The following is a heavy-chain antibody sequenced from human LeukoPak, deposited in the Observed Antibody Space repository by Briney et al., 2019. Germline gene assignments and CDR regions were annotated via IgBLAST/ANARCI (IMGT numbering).Heavy chain of an antibody. V-gene: IGHV4-34*01. Sequence: PSETLSLTCAVYGGSFSGYYWSWIRQPPGKGLEWIGEINHSGSTNYNPSLKSRVTISVDTSKNQFSLKLSSVTAADTAVYYCARRGADRRYDGLYVWGQGTTVTVSS. D-gene: IGHD6-6*01. J-gene: IGHJ6*02. CDR1: GGSFSGYY. CDR2: INHSGST. CDR3: ARRGADRRYDGLYV.